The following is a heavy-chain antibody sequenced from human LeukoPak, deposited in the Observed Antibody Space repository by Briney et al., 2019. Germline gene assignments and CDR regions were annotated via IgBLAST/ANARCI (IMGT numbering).Heavy chain of an antibody. J-gene: IGHJ2*01. CDR3: ARSRQHHYESSGNYKIFNWYFDL. CDR2: IKQDRSEK. CDR1: GFTFTNYW. D-gene: IGHD3-22*01. Sequence: PGGSLRLSCAASGFTFTNYWMSWVRQAPGKGLELVANIKQDRSEKYYVDSVKGRFTISRDNAKNSQYLQMNSLRAEDTAVYYCARSRQHHYESSGNYKIFNWYFDLWGRGTLVTVSS. V-gene: IGHV3-7*01.